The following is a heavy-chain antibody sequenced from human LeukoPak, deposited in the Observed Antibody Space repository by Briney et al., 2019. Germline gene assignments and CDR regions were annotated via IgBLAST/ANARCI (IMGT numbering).Heavy chain of an antibody. J-gene: IGHJ4*02. CDR3: ARLGYCSGGSCYLKGSGYFDY. CDR1: GFTFSHYS. CDR2: ISSSRNYI. Sequence: PGGSLRLSCAASGFTFSHYSMNWVRQAPGKGLEWVSSISSSRNYIYYVDSVKGRFTISRDNAKNSLYLQMNSLRAEDTAVYFCARLGYCSGGSCYLKGSGYFDYWGQGTLVTVSS. D-gene: IGHD2-15*01. V-gene: IGHV3-21*01.